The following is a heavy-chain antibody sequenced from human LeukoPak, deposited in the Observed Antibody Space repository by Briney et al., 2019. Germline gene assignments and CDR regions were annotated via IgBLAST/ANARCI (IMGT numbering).Heavy chain of an antibody. Sequence: GGSLRLSCAASGFTFSSYGMHWVRQAPGKGLEWVAFIRYDGSNKYYADSVRGRFTISRDNSKNTLYLQMNSLRAEDTAVYYCAKGPTTMVRGNWFDPWGQGTLVTVSS. CDR2: IRYDGSNK. CDR1: GFTFSSYG. V-gene: IGHV3-30*02. D-gene: IGHD3-10*01. J-gene: IGHJ5*02. CDR3: AKGPTTMVRGNWFDP.